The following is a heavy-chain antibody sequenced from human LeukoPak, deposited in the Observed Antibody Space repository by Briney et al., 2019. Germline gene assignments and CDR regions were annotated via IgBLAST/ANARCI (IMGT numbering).Heavy chain of an antibody. CDR1: GFTFSSYW. V-gene: IGHV3-7*01. D-gene: IGHD3-3*01. CDR2: IKEDGSEK. Sequence: GGSLRLSCAVSGFTFSSYWMSWVRQAPGKGLEWLANIKEDGSEKYYVDSVKGRFTISRDNAKNSLHLQMNSLRAEDTAVYYCARETLDYDFWSGGAVHFDYWGQGTLVTVSS. J-gene: IGHJ4*02. CDR3: ARETLDYDFWSGGAVHFDY.